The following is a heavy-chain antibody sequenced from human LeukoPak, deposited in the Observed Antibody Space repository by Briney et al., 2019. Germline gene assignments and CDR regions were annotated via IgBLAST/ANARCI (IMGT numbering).Heavy chain of an antibody. CDR2: ISANNGNT. V-gene: IGHV1-18*01. D-gene: IGHD1-26*01. J-gene: IGHJ4*02. CDR3: ARGASSGSYYHN. CDR1: GYTFTSYG. Sequence: ASVKVSCKASGYTFTSYGFSWVRQAPGQGLEWIGWISANNGNTIYAQKFQGRVSMTTDTATSTVYMELRSLISDDTAVYYCARGASSGSYYHNWGQGTLVTVSS.